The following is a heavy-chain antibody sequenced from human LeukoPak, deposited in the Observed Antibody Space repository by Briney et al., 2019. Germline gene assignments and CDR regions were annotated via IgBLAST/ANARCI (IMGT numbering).Heavy chain of an antibody. V-gene: IGHV4-34*01. J-gene: IGHJ4*02. Sequence: SETLSLTCDVYGGSFSGYYWSWIRQPPGKGLEWIGEINHSGSTNYNPSLKSRVTISVDTSKNQFSLKLSSVTAADTAVYYCARRGRLYPSYLIISSNYFDYWGQGTLVTVSS. CDR2: INHSGST. D-gene: IGHD2-8*01. CDR1: GGSFSGYY. CDR3: ARRGRLYPSYLIISSNYFDY.